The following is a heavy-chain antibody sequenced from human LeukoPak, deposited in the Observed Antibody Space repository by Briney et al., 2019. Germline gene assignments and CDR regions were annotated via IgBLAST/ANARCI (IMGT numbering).Heavy chain of an antibody. Sequence: SETLSLTCAVYGESFSGYYWGWIRQPPGKGLEWIGNIFYSGGTYYGPSLKSRLTISLDTSRNQFSLKLNSVTAADTAVYYCAKSNGYGLIDIWGQGTMVTVSS. CDR3: AKSNGYGLIDI. CDR1: GESFSGYY. V-gene: IGHV4-34*12. CDR2: IFYSGGT. D-gene: IGHD3-10*01. J-gene: IGHJ3*02.